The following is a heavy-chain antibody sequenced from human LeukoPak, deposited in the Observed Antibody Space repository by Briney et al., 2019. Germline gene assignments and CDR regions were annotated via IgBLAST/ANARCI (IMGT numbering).Heavy chain of an antibody. CDR1: GYTFTGYY. Sequence: ASVKVSCKACGYTFTGYYMHWVRQAPGQGLEWMGWINPNSGGTNYAQKFQGRVTMTRDTSISTAYMELSRLRSDDTAVYYCARGTDIAVAGVDYWGQGTLVTVSS. D-gene: IGHD6-19*01. CDR2: INPNSGGT. CDR3: ARGTDIAVAGVDY. J-gene: IGHJ4*02. V-gene: IGHV1-2*02.